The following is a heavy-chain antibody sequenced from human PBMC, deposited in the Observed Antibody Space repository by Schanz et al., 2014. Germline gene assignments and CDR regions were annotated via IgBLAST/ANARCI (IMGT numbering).Heavy chain of an antibody. CDR3: AKEKEEVAADGSFFDY. J-gene: IGHJ4*02. V-gene: IGHV3-30*18. CDR1: GFTFSSYG. Sequence: EQMVESGGGLVKPGGSLILSCAASGFTFSSYGLHWVRQAPGKGLEWVGFISFDGRNTGYAHSVKGRFTISRDNSKNTVNLQMNSLRAEDTAVYYCAKEKEEVAADGSFFDYWGQGTLVTVSS. CDR2: ISFDGRNT. D-gene: IGHD6-13*01.